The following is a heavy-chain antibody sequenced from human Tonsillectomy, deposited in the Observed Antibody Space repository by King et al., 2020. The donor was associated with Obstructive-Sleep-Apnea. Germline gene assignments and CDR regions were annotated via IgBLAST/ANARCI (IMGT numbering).Heavy chain of an antibody. CDR2: ISSSGRAI. Sequence: QLVQSGGGLVKPGGSLRLPCAASAFNFSDYYMSWIRQAPGKGLEWISYISSSGRAIYYADSVRGRFTISRDNAKNSLYLQMDSLRVEDTAVYYCAREGVLRYFDNWGRGTLVTVSS. D-gene: IGHD3-9*01. V-gene: IGHV3-11*01. CDR1: AFNFSDYY. CDR3: AREGVLRYFDN. J-gene: IGHJ4*02.